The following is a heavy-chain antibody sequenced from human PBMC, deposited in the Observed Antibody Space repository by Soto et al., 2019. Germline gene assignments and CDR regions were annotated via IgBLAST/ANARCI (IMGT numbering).Heavy chain of an antibody. D-gene: IGHD3-3*01. Sequence: SETLSLTCAVYGGSFSGYYWSWIRQPPGKGLEWIGEINHSGSTNYNPSLKSRVTISVDTSKNQFSLKLSSVTAADTAVYYCARRRHYDFWSARGGYYYYGMDVWGQGTTVTVSS. V-gene: IGHV4-34*01. J-gene: IGHJ6*02. CDR3: ARRRHYDFWSARGGYYYYGMDV. CDR1: GGSFSGYY. CDR2: INHSGST.